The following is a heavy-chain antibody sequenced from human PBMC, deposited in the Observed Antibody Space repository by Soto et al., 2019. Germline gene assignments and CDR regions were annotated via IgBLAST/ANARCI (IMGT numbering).Heavy chain of an antibody. Sequence: QVQLVESGGGVVQPGRSLRLSCAASGFTFSSYAMHWVRQAPGKGLEWVAVISYDGSNKYYADSMKGRFTISRDNSKNTLYLQMNSLRAEDTAVYYCARARHYDFWSGYYSSYYYYGMDVW. CDR3: ARARHYDFWSGYYSSYYYYGMDV. CDR2: ISYDGSNK. CDR1: GFTFSSYA. V-gene: IGHV3-30-3*01. J-gene: IGHJ6*01. D-gene: IGHD3-3*01.